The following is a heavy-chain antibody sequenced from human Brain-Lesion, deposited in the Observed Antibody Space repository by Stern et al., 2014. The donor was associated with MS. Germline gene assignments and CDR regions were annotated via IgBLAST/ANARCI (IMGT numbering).Heavy chain of an antibody. J-gene: IGHJ3*02. V-gene: IGHV4-4*02. D-gene: IGHD1-14*01. CDR1: GGSISSSTW. CDR3: ARELPDLNAFDI. CDR2: IYHSGGT. Sequence: VQLVESGPGLVKPSGTLSLTCAVSGGSISSSTWWSWVRQSPGKGLEWIGEIYHSGGTKYSPSFESRVIISVDKSKNQFSLKLSYVTAADTAVYYCARELPDLNAFDIWGQGTMVTVSS.